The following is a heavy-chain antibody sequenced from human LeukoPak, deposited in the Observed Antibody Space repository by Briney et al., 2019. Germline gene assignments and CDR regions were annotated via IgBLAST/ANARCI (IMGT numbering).Heavy chain of an antibody. CDR2: ISGSGGST. CDR1: GFTFSSYA. Sequence: PGGSLRLSCAASGFTFSSYAMSWVRQAPGKGLEWVSAISGSGGSTYYADSVKGRFTISRDNSKSTLYLQMNSLRAEDTAVYYCAKDKKIGYSYGPEFDYWGQGTLVTVSS. V-gene: IGHV3-23*01. J-gene: IGHJ4*02. D-gene: IGHD5-18*01. CDR3: AKDKKIGYSYGPEFDY.